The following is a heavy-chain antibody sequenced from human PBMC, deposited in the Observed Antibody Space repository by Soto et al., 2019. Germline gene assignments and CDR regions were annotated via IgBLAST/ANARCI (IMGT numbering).Heavy chain of an antibody. CDR2: INHSGST. D-gene: IGHD6-13*01. CDR1: GGSFSGYY. CDR3: ANRLSLESSSWFTNWFDP. V-gene: IGHV4-34*01. J-gene: IGHJ5*02. Sequence: SETLSLTCAVYGGSFSGYYWSWIRQPPGKGLEWIGEINHSGSTNYNPSLKSRVTISVDTSKNQLSLKLTSVTAADTAVYYCANRLSLESSSWFTNWFDPCGQGTLVTVSS.